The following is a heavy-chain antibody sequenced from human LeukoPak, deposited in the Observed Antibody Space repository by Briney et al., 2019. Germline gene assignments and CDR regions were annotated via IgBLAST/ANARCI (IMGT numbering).Heavy chain of an antibody. CDR1: GGSISSYY. D-gene: IGHD6-19*01. V-gene: IGHV4-59*08. CDR2: IYYTGAT. Sequence: PSETLSLTCTVSGGSISSYYWTWIRQPPGKGLEWIGYIYYTGATSYNPSLKSRFPISVDTSKKQFSLKLTSVTAADTAVYYCARYGGSGWVIDNWGQGTLVTVSS. CDR3: ARYGGSGWVIDN. J-gene: IGHJ4*02.